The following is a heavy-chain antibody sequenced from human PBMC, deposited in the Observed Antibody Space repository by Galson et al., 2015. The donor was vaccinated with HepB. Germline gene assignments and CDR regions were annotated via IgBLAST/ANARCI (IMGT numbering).Heavy chain of an antibody. J-gene: IGHJ3*02. CDR1: GYTFTDYY. Sequence: SVKVSCKASGYTFTDYYMHWVRQAPGQGLEWMGWINPNNGGTDYAQKFQGRVTMTRDTSISTAYMELSRLRSDDTAVYYCARGRIAAAGTDAFDIWGQGTKVTVSS. D-gene: IGHD6-13*01. V-gene: IGHV1-2*02. CDR2: INPNNGGT. CDR3: ARGRIAAAGTDAFDI.